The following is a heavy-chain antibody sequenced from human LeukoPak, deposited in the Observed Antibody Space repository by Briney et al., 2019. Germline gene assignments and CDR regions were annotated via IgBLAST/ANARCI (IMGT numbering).Heavy chain of an antibody. CDR2: MSPKSGNT. J-gene: IGHJ6*02. D-gene: IGHD6-19*01. V-gene: IGHV1-8*02. Sequence: ASVKVSCKASGGTFSSYAISWVRLATGQGHEWMGWMSPKSGNTGYAQKFQGRVTMTRNTSTSTAYMELSSLRSEDTAVYYCARDRAIAVAGYYGMDVWGQGTTVTVSS. CDR1: GGTFSSYA. CDR3: ARDRAIAVAGYYGMDV.